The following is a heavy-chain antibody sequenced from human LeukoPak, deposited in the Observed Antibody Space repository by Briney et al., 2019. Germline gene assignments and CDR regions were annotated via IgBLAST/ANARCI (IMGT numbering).Heavy chain of an antibody. D-gene: IGHD3-16*01. CDR1: GYTFTGYS. Sequence: ASVKVSCKASGYTFTGYSMHWVRQAPGQGLERLGQINPNSGGTNYAQNFQGRVTMTRDTSVSTAYMELSRLRSDDTAVYYCARMFGPDAGFDYWGQGTLVPVSS. J-gene: IGHJ4*02. V-gene: IGHV1-2*06. CDR2: INPNSGGT. CDR3: ARMFGPDAGFDY.